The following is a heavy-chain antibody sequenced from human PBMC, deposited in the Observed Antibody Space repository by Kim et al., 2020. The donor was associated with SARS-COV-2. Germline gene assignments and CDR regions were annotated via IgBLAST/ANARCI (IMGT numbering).Heavy chain of an antibody. CDR1: GFTFSSYE. CDR2: ISSSGSTI. Sequence: GGSLRLSCAASGFTFSSYEMNWVRQAPGKGLEWVSYISSSGSTIYYADSVKGRFTISRDNAKNSLYLQMNSLRAEDTAVYYCARGGDSGYVRGLNTLDYWGQGTLVTVSS. D-gene: IGHD5-12*01. J-gene: IGHJ4*02. CDR3: ARGGDSGYVRGLNTLDY. V-gene: IGHV3-48*03.